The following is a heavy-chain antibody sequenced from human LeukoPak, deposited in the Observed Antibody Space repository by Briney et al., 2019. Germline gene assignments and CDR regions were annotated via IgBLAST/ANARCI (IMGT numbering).Heavy chain of an antibody. V-gene: IGHV1-8*03. D-gene: IGHD3-3*01. CDR2: MNPNSGNS. J-gene: IGHJ5*02. CDR3: AQGRDVLRFLDWLNWIDP. CDR1: VYTFTSYD. Sequence: ASVTVSCKDSVYTFTSYDMNWVRQAPGHRLEWMGWMNPNSGNSGYAQKFQRRVTITSNTSISTAYMDLSSLRSEHPAVYSCAQGRDVLRFLDWLNWIDPWGQGTLVTVSS.